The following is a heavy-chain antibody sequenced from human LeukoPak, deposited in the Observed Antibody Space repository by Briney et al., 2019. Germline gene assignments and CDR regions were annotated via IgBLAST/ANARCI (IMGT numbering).Heavy chain of an antibody. J-gene: IGHJ6*03. CDR3: ARGGLKADYYYYLDV. CDR2: IYSGGST. Sequence: GGSLRLSCAASGFTVSSNYMSWVRQAPGKGLEWVSVIYSGGSTYYADSVKGRFTISRDNSKNTLYLQMNSLRAEDTAVYYCARGGLKADYYYYLDVWGKGTTVTVSS. CDR1: GFTVSSNY. D-gene: IGHD3-22*01. V-gene: IGHV3-53*01.